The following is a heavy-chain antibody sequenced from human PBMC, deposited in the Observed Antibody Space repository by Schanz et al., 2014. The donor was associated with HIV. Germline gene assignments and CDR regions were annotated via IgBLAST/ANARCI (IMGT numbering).Heavy chain of an antibody. V-gene: IGHV1-2*02. CDR2: ISAHNGDT. D-gene: IGHD2-15*01. Sequence: QVWLVQSGAEVKKPGASVKVSCKASGYSFTNFDVSWVRQAPGQGLEWMGWISAHNGDTNYAQKFQGRVTMTRDTSISTAYMELSRLRSDDTAVYYCARGRSGYCSGGSCPYGRYYFDYWGQGTLVTVSS. CDR1: GYSFTNFD. CDR3: ARGRSGYCSGGSCPYGRYYFDY. J-gene: IGHJ4*02.